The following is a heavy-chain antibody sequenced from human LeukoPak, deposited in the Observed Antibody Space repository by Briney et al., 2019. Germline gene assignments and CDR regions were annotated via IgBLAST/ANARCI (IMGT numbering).Heavy chain of an antibody. CDR3: ATLTRFFNWNAVGEAFDI. J-gene: IGHJ3*02. CDR2: VYPEDAKT. Sequence: ATVNISCKVSGYTFIDHYMHWVKQAPGKGLEWMGLVYPEDAKTRLTDKFQGRVTLTADTSTDTVYMELSSLRSEDTAVYYCATLTRFFNWNAVGEAFDIWGQGTMVTVSS. D-gene: IGHD1-1*01. V-gene: IGHV1-69-2*01. CDR1: GYTFIDHY.